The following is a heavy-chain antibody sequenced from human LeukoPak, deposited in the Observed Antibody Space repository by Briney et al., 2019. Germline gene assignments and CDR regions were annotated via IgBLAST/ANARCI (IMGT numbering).Heavy chain of an antibody. CDR1: GGSISSSSYY. CDR3: ARQLSYGAWVDY. CDR2: IYYSGST. D-gene: IGHD3-3*01. V-gene: IGHV4-39*01. J-gene: IGHJ4*02. Sequence: PSETLSLTCTVSGGSISSSSYYWGWIRQPPGKGLEWIGSIYYSGSTYYNPSLKSRVTISVDTSKNQFSLKLSSVTAADTAVYCCARQLSYGAWVDYWGQGTLVTVSS.